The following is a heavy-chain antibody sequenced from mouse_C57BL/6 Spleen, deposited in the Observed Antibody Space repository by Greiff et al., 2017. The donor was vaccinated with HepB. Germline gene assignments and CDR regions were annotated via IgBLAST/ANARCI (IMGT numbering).Heavy chain of an antibody. CDR2: FHPYNDDT. D-gene: IGHD1-1*01. Sequence: LVESGAELVKPGASEKMSCKASGYTFTTYPIEWMKQNHGKSLEWIGNFHPYNDDTKYNEKFKGKATLTVEKSSSTVYLELSRLTSDDSAVYYCARGVRYYGSSYYWYFDVWGTGTTVTVSS. J-gene: IGHJ1*03. CDR1: GYTFTTYP. V-gene: IGHV1-47*01. CDR3: ARGVRYYGSSYYWYFDV.